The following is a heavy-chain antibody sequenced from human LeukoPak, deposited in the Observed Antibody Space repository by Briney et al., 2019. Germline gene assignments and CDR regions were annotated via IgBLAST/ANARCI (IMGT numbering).Heavy chain of an antibody. Sequence: SQTLSLTCTVSGGSISSGGYYWCWIRQHPGKGLEWMGYINYSGSTYYHPSLKSRVTISVDTSKNQFSLKLSSVTAADTAVYYCARCATAEDYAFGIWGQGTMVTVSS. D-gene: IGHD4-17*01. CDR3: ARCATAEDYAFGI. CDR1: GGSISSGGYY. V-gene: IGHV4-31*03. J-gene: IGHJ3*02. CDR2: INYSGST.